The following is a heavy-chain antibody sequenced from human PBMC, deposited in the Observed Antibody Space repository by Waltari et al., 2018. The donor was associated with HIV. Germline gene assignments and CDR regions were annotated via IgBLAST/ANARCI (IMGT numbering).Heavy chain of an antibody. D-gene: IGHD3-10*01. CDR3: ARGGFYGSGSKVN. Sequence: EVQLVESGGGLVQPGGSLRLSCAASGFTFSSYWMSWVRQAPGKGVEGVANIKKDGSEKYDVDSVNGRFTISRDNAENSLYLQMNSLRAEDTAVYDCARGGFYGSGSKVNWGQGTLVTVSS. CDR1: GFTFSSYW. V-gene: IGHV3-7*04. J-gene: IGHJ4*02. CDR2: IKKDGSEK.